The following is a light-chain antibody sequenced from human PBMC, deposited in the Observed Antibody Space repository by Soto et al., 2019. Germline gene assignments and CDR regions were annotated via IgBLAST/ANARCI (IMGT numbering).Light chain of an antibody. Sequence: QSVLTQPASVSGSPGQSITSSCTGTSSDIGAYNYVSWYQHYPGEAPKLMLYEIFNRPSGVSSRFSGSKSGNTASLTISGLQPEDEAEYYGSSYTIRGLFAFGTGTKVTVL. CDR3: SSYTIRGLFA. CDR2: EIF. V-gene: IGLV2-14*01. J-gene: IGLJ1*01. CDR1: SSDIGAYNY.